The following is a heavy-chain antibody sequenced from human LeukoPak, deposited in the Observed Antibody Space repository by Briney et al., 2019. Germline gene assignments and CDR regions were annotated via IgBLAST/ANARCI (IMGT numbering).Heavy chain of an antibody. CDR1: EFTFSNYA. V-gene: IGHV3-11*01. J-gene: IGHJ4*02. CDR2: ISSSGSTI. Sequence: PGGSLRLSCAASEFTFSNYAMIWVRQAPGKGLEWVSYISSSGSTIYYADSVKGRFTISRDNAKNSLYLQMNSLRAEDTAVYYCARDHMNSSSWYLIDYWGQGTLVTVSS. D-gene: IGHD6-13*01. CDR3: ARDHMNSSSWYLIDY.